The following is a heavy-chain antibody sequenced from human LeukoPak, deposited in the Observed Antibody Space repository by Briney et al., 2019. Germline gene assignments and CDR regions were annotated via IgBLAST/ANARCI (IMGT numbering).Heavy chain of an antibody. D-gene: IGHD2-2*01. Sequence: ASVKVSCKASGYTFTSYGISWVRQAPGQGLEWMGWISAYNGNTNYAQKLQGRVTMTTDTSTSTACMELRSLRSDDTAVYYCARGFGYCSSTSCYEGWFDPWGQGTLVTVSS. V-gene: IGHV1-18*01. CDR1: GYTFTSYG. CDR2: ISAYNGNT. CDR3: ARGFGYCSSTSCYEGWFDP. J-gene: IGHJ5*02.